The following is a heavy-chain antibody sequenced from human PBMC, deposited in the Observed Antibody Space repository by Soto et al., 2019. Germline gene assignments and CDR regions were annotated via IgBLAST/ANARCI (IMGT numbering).Heavy chain of an antibody. Sequence: QVQLQESGPGLVKPSQTLSLTCTVSGGSISSGDYYWSWIRQPPGKGLEWIGYIYYSGSTYYNPSLKCRVTISVDTSKNQFSLKLSSVTAADTAVYYCARYVSSGPLTSGFDCWGQGTLVTVSS. V-gene: IGHV4-30-4*01. D-gene: IGHD3-22*01. CDR3: ARYVSSGPLTSGFDC. J-gene: IGHJ4*02. CDR2: IYYSGST. CDR1: GGSISSGDYY.